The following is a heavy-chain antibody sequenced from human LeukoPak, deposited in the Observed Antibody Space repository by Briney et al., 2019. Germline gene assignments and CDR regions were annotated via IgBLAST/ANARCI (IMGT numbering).Heavy chain of an antibody. CDR2: IYHSGRT. CDR1: GYSISSGYY. CDR3: ARDRIAVSDPPNWFDP. Sequence: SETLSLTCTVSGYSISSGYYWGWIRQPPGKGLEWIGSIYHSGRTFYNPSLKSQVTISVDTSKNQFSLKLTSVTAADTAVYFCARDRIAVSDPPNWFDPWGQGTLVTVSS. J-gene: IGHJ5*02. V-gene: IGHV4-38-2*02. D-gene: IGHD6-19*01.